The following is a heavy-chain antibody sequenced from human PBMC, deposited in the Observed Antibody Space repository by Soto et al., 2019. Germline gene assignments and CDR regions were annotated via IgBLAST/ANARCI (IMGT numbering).Heavy chain of an antibody. D-gene: IGHD5-18*01. Sequence: QVQLVESGGGVVQPGRSLRLSCAASGFTFSSYGMHWVRQAPGKGLEWVAVIWYDGSNKYYADSVKGRFTISRDNSKNTLYLQMNSLRAEDTAVYYCARDPEYSHAFDIWGQGTMVTVSS. J-gene: IGHJ3*02. CDR1: GFTFSSYG. CDR2: IWYDGSNK. CDR3: ARDPEYSHAFDI. V-gene: IGHV3-33*01.